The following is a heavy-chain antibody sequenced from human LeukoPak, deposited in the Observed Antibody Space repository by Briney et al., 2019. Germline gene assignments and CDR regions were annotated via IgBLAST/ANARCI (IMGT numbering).Heavy chain of an antibody. Sequence: HGESLKISCKGSGYSFTTYWIRWVRQMPGKGLEWMGIIYPGDYDTRYSPSFQGQVTISADKSISTAYLQWSSLKASDTAMYYCARRRDLYSGSYYTFDYWSQGTLVTVSS. J-gene: IGHJ4*02. CDR3: ARRRDLYSGSYYTFDY. D-gene: IGHD1-26*01. CDR2: IYPGDYDT. V-gene: IGHV5-51*01. CDR1: GYSFTTYW.